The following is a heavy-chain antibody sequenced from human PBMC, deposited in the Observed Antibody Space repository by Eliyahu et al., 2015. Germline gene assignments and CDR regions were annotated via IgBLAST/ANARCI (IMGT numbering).Heavy chain of an antibody. CDR2: ISYDGSNK. Sequence: QVQLVESGGGVVQPGRSLXLXXAASGXSFSTYGVHWGPPQARRKGVEWVSVISYDGSNKYYADSVKGRFTISRDNSKNMVYLQMNSLRAEDTAIYYCARAYSENYYSFDCWGLGTLVTVSS. J-gene: IGHJ4*02. CDR1: GXSFSTYG. D-gene: IGHD1-26*01. V-gene: IGHV3-30*03. CDR3: ARAYSENYYSFDC.